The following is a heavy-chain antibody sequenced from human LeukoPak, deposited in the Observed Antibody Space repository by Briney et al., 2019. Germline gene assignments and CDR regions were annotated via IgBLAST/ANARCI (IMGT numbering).Heavy chain of an antibody. V-gene: IGHV3-21*01. J-gene: IGHJ3*02. CDR1: GFTFSSYS. D-gene: IGHD3-10*01. Sequence: PGGSLRLSCAASGFTFSSYSMNWVRQAPGKGLEWVSSISSSSSYIYYADSVKGRFTISRDNAKNSLYLQMNSLRAEDTAVYYCARTRFLWFGELLKRDAFDIWGQGTMVTVSS. CDR2: ISSSSSYI. CDR3: ARTRFLWFGELLKRDAFDI.